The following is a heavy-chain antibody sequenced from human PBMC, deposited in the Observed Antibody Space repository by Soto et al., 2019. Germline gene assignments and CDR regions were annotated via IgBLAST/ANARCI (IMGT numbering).Heavy chain of an antibody. V-gene: IGHV4-39*01. Sequence: SETLSLTCTVSGGSISSSSYCWGWIRQPPGKGLGWIGSIFYSGSTYYNPSLKSRVTISVDTSKNQFSLKLSSVTAADTAVYYCARHLTYCSAGSCYSDFPYYGMDVWGQGTTVTVSS. CDR3: ARHLTYCSAGSCYSDFPYYGMDV. D-gene: IGHD2-15*01. J-gene: IGHJ6*02. CDR1: GGSISSSSYC. CDR2: IFYSGST.